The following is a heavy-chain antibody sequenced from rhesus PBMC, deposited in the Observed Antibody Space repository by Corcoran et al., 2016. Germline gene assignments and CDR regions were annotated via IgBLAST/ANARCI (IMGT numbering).Heavy chain of an antibody. D-gene: IGHD6-37*01. CDR3: ARTPIAVAGDY. Sequence: QVTLKESGPALVKPTQTLTLTCTFSGFSLSTSGMGEGWNRQPPGKTLEWLAHIYWDDVKRYSTSLKSRLTISKDTSKNQVVLTMTNMDPVDTATYYCARTPIAVAGDYWGQGVLVTVSS. CDR1: GFSLSTSGMG. V-gene: IGHV2-1*01. J-gene: IGHJ4*01. CDR2: IYWDDVK.